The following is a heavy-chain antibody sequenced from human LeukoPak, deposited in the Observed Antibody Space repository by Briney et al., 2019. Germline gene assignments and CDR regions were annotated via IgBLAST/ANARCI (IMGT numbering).Heavy chain of an antibody. Sequence: ASVKVSCKASGYTFTVYNIHWVRQAPGQGLGWMGWINPNSGGTNYAQKFPGRVTMTRDTSNSTAYMELSRLRSDDTAVYYCASRRSSSWYPDYYYYMDVWGKGTTVTVSS. CDR1: GYTFTVYN. CDR2: INPNSGGT. CDR3: ASRRSSSWYPDYYYYMDV. V-gene: IGHV1-2*02. J-gene: IGHJ6*03. D-gene: IGHD6-13*01.